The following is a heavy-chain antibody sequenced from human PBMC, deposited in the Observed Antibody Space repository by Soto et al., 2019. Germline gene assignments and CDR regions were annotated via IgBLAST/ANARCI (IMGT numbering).Heavy chain of an antibody. CDR1: GGSIIGYF. V-gene: IGHV4-59*08. Sequence: QVQLQESGPGLVKPSETLSLTCTVSGGSIIGYFWSWIRQPPGKGLEWIGIIHYSGSTDYNPSLKSRVTIAVDTSKNQFSLKLSSVSAADTAVYYCARKGASGSYSNWGQGTLVTVSS. J-gene: IGHJ4*02. CDR2: IHYSGST. CDR3: ARKGASGSYSN. D-gene: IGHD1-26*01.